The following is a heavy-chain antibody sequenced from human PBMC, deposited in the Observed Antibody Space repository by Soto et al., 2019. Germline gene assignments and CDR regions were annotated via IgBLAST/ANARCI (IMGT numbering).Heavy chain of an antibody. D-gene: IGHD3-10*01. CDR3: ARREYYGSGSENFDL. CDR1: GGTFSSYA. CDR2: IIPIFGTA. Sequence: QVPLVQSGAEVKKPGSSVKVSCKASGGTFSSYAISWVRQAPGQGLEWMGGIIPIFGTANYAQKFQGRVTITADESTSTAYMELSSLRSEDTAVYYCARREYYGSGSENFDLWGRGTLVTVSS. V-gene: IGHV1-69*01. J-gene: IGHJ2*01.